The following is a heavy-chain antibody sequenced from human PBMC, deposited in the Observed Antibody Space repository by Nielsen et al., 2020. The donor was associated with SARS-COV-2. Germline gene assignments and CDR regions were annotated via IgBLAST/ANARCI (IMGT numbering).Heavy chain of an antibody. D-gene: IGHD3-22*01. CDR2: IRSKAYGGTT. J-gene: IGHJ4*02. Sequence: SLKISCTASGFTFGDYAMSWFRQAPGKGLEWVGFIRSKAYGGTTEYAASVKGRFTISRDDSKSIAYLQMNSLKTEDTAVYYCTRAGAYTHYYDSSGLDYWGQGTLVTVSS. CDR1: GFTFGDYA. V-gene: IGHV3-49*03. CDR3: TRAGAYTHYYDSSGLDY.